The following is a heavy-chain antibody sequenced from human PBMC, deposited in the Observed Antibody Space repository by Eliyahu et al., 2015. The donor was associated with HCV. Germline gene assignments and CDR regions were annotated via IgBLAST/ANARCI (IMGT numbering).Heavy chain of an antibody. CDR3: ARNLAYYDILAGDYILGWFDP. CDR1: GFDVSXNY. J-gene: IGHJ5*02. CDR2: ISNGGTT. V-gene: IGHV3-53*01. Sequence: EVQLVESGGGLIQPGGSLRLSCAASGFDVSXNYXTWVRQAPGKGLEWVSVISNGGTTYYTDSVRGRFTISRDNSKNTLYLEMNSLRAEDTAVYSCARNLAYYDILAGDYILGWFDPWGQGTLVTVSS. D-gene: IGHD3-9*01.